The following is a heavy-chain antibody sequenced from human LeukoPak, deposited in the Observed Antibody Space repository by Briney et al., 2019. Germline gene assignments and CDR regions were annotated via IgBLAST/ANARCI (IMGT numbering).Heavy chain of an antibody. V-gene: IGHV3-23*01. CDR2: ISSSGHRT. D-gene: IGHD6-19*01. Sequence: GGSLRLSCAASGFTFSSYAMSWVRQDPGKGLEWVSAISSSGHRTWYADSMKGRFTISRDNSKDTLYLQMNSLRAEDTAVYYCAKEPIEVAGTFDYWGQGAPVTVSS. J-gene: IGHJ4*02. CDR3: AKEPIEVAGTFDY. CDR1: GFTFSSYA.